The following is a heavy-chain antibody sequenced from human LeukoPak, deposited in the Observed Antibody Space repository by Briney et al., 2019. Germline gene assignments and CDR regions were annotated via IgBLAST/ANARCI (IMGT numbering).Heavy chain of an antibody. J-gene: IGHJ4*02. CDR2: INTNTGNP. CDR3: ARGFYDSVWGDYQFLDY. V-gene: IGHV7-4-1*02. Sequence: ASVKVSCKSSGYTFTSYAMNWVRQAPGQGLEWMGWINTNTGNPAYAQDFTGRFVFSLDTSVNTAFLQLSNLKAEDTAVYYCARGFYDSVWGDYQFLDYWGQGTLVTVSS. D-gene: IGHD3-16*02. CDR1: GYTFTSYA.